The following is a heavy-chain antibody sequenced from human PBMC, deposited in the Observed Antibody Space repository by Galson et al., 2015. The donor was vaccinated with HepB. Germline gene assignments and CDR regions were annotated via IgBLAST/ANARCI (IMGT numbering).Heavy chain of an antibody. CDR2: IGRDLNYL. D-gene: IGHD3-3*01. Sequence: SLRLSCAASGFTFSPFGMTWVRQAPGKGLEWVSVIGRDLNYLHYADSVKGRFITSSDNAKNTVYLQMNSLRVEDSGVYYCARDASEWSRDYWGQGTLVTVSS. J-gene: IGHJ4*02. V-gene: IGHV3-21*03. CDR1: GFTFSPFG. CDR3: ARDASEWSRDY.